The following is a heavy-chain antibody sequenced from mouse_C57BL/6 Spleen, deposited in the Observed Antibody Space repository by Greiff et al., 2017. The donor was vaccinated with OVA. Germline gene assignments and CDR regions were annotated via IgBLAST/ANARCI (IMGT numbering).Heavy chain of an antibody. J-gene: IGHJ1*03. Sequence: EVKLMESGGGLVKPGGSLKLSCAASGFTFSSYAMSWVRQTPEKRLEWVATISDGGSYTYYPDNVKGRFTISRDNAKNNLYLQMSHLKSEDTAMYYCARDNYDYDSYFDVWGTGTTVTVSS. V-gene: IGHV5-4*01. CDR3: ARDNYDYDSYFDV. CDR1: GFTFSSYA. D-gene: IGHD2-4*01. CDR2: ISDGGSYT.